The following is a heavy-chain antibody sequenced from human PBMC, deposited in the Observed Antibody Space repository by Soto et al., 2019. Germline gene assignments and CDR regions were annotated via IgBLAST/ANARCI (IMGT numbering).Heavy chain of an antibody. CDR1: GGSISSGDYY. CDR2: IYYSGST. Sequence: PSETLSLTCTVSGGSISSGDYYWSWIRQPPGKGLEWIGYIYYSGSTYYNPSLKSRVTISVDTSKNQFSLKLSSVTAADTAVYYCARVVAGTGHNWFHPLGQGTLVTVSS. V-gene: IGHV4-30-4*01. CDR3: ARVVAGTGHNWFHP. J-gene: IGHJ5*02. D-gene: IGHD6-19*01.